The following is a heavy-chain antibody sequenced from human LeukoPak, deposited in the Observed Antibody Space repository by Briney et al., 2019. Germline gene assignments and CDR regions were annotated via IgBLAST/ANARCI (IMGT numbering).Heavy chain of an antibody. CDR1: GFTLSTYW. J-gene: IGHJ1*01. CDR3: ATYSSSNGREFQY. Sequence: SGGSLRLSCAASGFTLSTYWMHWVRQAPGKGLVWVSRINSEGSSTTYADSVKGRFTISRDNAKNSLYLQMNSLRAEDTAVYYCATYSSSNGREFQYWGQGTLVTVSS. CDR2: INSEGSST. D-gene: IGHD2-2*01. V-gene: IGHV3-74*01.